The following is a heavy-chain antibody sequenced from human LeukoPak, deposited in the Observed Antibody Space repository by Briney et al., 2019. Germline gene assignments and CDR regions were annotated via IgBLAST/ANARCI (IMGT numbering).Heavy chain of an antibody. J-gene: IGHJ5*02. D-gene: IGHD5-12*01. CDR1: GGSISSSSYY. V-gene: IGHV4-39*07. CDR3: ARGMAEAYDYNWFDP. Sequence: SETLSLTCTVSGGSISSSSYYWGWIRQPPGKGLEWIGSIYYSGSTYYNPSLKSRVTISVDTSKNQFSLKLSSVTAADTAVYFCARGMAEAYDYNWFDPWGQGILVTVSS. CDR2: IYYSGST.